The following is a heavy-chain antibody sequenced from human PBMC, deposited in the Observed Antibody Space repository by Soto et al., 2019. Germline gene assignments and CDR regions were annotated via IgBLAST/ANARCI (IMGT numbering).Heavy chain of an antibody. CDR3: ARDGDGSGYFLDF. Sequence: QVQLQESGPGLVKPSQTLSLICTVSGGSISSGGYYWSWIRQHPGKGLEWIGYIYSSGSTYYNPSLKMRLTLSLDTSENPFSLNLSSMPAADTAVYYCARDGDGSGYFLDFWGQGTLVTVSS. V-gene: IGHV4-31*03. CDR2: IYSSGST. D-gene: IGHD3-22*01. CDR1: GGSISSGGYY. J-gene: IGHJ4*02.